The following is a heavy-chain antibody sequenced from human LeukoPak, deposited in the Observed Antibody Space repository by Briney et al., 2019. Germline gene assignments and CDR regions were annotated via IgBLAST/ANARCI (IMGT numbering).Heavy chain of an antibody. CDR1: GFTFSDYY. Sequence: GGSLSLSCAASGFTFSDYYMSWIRQAPGKGLEWVSYISSSGSTIYYADSVKGRFTISRDNAKNSLYLQMNSLRAEDTAVYYCARGERWLQSRVDYWGQGTLVTVSS. V-gene: IGHV3-11*01. CDR2: ISSSGSTI. D-gene: IGHD5-12*01. CDR3: ARGERWLQSRVDY. J-gene: IGHJ4*02.